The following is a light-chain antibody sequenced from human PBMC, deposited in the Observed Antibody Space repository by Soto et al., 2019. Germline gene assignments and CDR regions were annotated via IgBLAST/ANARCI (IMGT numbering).Light chain of an antibody. V-gene: IGKV3-20*01. CDR1: QSVRSSY. J-gene: IGKJ4*01. CDR3: QQYGDSPT. Sequence: EIVLTQSPGTLSLFPGERATLSCRASQSVRSSYLAWYQQKPGQAPRLLIYGASSRATGIPDRFSGSGSGTDFTLTISRLEPEDLAVYYCQQYGDSPTFGGGTKVEIK. CDR2: GAS.